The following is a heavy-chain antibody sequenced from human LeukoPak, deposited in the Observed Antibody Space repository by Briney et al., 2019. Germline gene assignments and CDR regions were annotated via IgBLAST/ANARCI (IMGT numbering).Heavy chain of an antibody. V-gene: IGHV1-69*13. CDR1: GGTFSSYA. J-gene: IGHJ3*02. D-gene: IGHD2-15*01. Sequence: GASAKVSCKASGGTFSSYAISWVRQAPGQGLEWMGGIIPIFGTANYAQKFQGRVTITADESTSTAYMELSSLRSEGTAVYYCARVYCSGGSCYSPHDAFDIWGQGTMVTVSS. CDR2: IIPIFGTA. CDR3: ARVYCSGGSCYSPHDAFDI.